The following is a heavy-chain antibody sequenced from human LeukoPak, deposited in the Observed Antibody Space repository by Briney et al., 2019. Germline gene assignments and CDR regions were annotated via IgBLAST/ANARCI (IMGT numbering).Heavy chain of an antibody. J-gene: IGHJ6*03. D-gene: IGHD2-21*01. CDR1: GFTFTEYW. CDR2: IKQDGSEV. CDR3: AREAYCGGPSCFAVSYMDV. V-gene: IGHV3-7*01. Sequence: GGSLRLSCAASGFTFTEYWMTWVRQAPGQRLQWVANIKQDGSEVYYVDSVEGRFTISRDNTKNSVYLQMNSLGVEDTAVYYCAREAYCGGPSCFAVSYMDVWGEGTTVTVSS.